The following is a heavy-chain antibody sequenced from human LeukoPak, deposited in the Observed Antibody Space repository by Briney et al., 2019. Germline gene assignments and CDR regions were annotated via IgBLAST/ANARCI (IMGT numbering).Heavy chain of an antibody. CDR1: GFTFSSYA. D-gene: IGHD4-17*01. Sequence: PGGSLRLSCAASGFTFSSYAMHWVRQAPGKGLEWVSLISWDGGTTYYADSVKGRFTISRDNSKNSLYLQMNSLRAEDTALYYCAKAAGDPYYYYYYIDVWGKGTTVTVSS. V-gene: IGHV3-43D*03. CDR3: AKAAGDPYYYYYYIDV. J-gene: IGHJ6*03. CDR2: ISWDGGTT.